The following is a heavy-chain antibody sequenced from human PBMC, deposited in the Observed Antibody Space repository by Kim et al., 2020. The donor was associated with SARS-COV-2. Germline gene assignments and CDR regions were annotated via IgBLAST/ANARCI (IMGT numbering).Heavy chain of an antibody. CDR3: ARGSRMVRGVFGY. V-gene: IGHV4-34*01. J-gene: IGHJ4*02. Sequence: YNPSLKSRVTISVDTSKNQFSLKLSSVTAADTAVYYCARGSRMVRGVFGYWGQGTLVTVSS. D-gene: IGHD3-10*01.